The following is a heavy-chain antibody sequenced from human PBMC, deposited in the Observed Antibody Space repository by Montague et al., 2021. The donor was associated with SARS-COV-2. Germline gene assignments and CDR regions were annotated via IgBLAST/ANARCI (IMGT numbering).Heavy chain of an antibody. CDR3: ARGRVTRAGFDY. Sequence: SETLSLTCSVSGYFIGTGYFWGWIRQSPGKGLEWIGSNYLHGNAYYNPSLNSRVTISLDTSNNQFSSRLTSVTTSDTAVYYCARGRVTRAGFDYWGQGIRVIVSS. D-gene: IGHD2-21*02. CDR2: NYLHGNA. V-gene: IGHV4-38-2*02. CDR1: GYFIGTGYF. J-gene: IGHJ4*02.